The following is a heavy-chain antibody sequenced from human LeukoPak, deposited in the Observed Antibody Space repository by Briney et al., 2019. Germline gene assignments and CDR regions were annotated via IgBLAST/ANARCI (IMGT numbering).Heavy chain of an antibody. J-gene: IGHJ6*02. CDR3: ARHDFLVTSYYYYYGMDV. V-gene: IGHV4-59*08. CDR2: IYYSGST. CDR1: GDSISSYY. Sequence: SETLSLTCTVSGDSISSYYWSWIRQPPGKGLEWIGYIYYSGSTNYNPSLKSRVTISIDTSKNQFSLKLSSVTAADTAVYYCARHDFLVTSYYYYYGMDVWGQGTTVTVSS. D-gene: IGHD2-21*02.